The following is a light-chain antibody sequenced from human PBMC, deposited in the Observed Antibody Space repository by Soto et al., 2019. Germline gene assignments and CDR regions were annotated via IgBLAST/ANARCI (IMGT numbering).Light chain of an antibody. J-gene: IGLJ3*02. CDR2: EVS. Sequence: QSVLTQPASVSGSPGQSITISCTGTNSDDGGYNYVSWYQQYPGKAPKLMIYEVSNRPSGVSNRFSGSKSGNTASLTISGLQAEDEADYYCSSYTSSILVFGGGTKLTVL. V-gene: IGLV2-14*01. CDR3: SSYTSSILV. CDR1: NSDDGGYNY.